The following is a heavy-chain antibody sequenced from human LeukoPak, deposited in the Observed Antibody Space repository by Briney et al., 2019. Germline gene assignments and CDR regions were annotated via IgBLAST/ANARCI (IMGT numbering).Heavy chain of an antibody. CDR1: GITVSSNY. V-gene: IGHV3-53*01. Sequence: GGSLRLSCAASGITVSSNYMSWVRQAPGKGLEWVSIIYSGGSTYYADSVKGRFTISRDSSKNTLYLQMNSLRAEDTAFYYCARTPITFGGVSNWFDPWGQGTLVTVSS. D-gene: IGHD3-16*01. CDR3: ARTPITFGGVSNWFDP. CDR2: IYSGGST. J-gene: IGHJ5*02.